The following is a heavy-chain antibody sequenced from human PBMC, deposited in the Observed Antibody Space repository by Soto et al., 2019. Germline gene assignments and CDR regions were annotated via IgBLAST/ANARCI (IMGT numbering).Heavy chain of an antibody. D-gene: IGHD3-3*01. Sequence: GGSLRLSCTASGFTFSTSAMSWVRQPPGRGLEWVSGISGSGAGTYYADSVKGRFTISRDNSKNTLYLQMSGLRAEDAAVYYCAKGPTVFGAVISFDYYYVMYVWGEGTPVTVSS. J-gene: IGHJ6*04. CDR1: GFTFSTSA. V-gene: IGHV3-23*01. CDR2: ISGSGAGT. CDR3: AKGPTVFGAVISFDYYYVMYV.